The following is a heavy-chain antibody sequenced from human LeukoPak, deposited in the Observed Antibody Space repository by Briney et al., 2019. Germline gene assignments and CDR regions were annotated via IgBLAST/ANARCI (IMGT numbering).Heavy chain of an antibody. J-gene: IGHJ4*02. V-gene: IGHV3-23*01. Sequence: GGSLRLSCAASGFTFSSYAMSWVRQAPGKGLEWVSAISGSGGSTYYADSVKGRFTISRDNPKNTLYLQMNSLRAEDTAVYYCALSLICSGGSCYYFDYWGQGTLVTVCS. CDR2: ISGSGGST. CDR1: GFTFSSYA. CDR3: ALSLICSGGSCYYFDY. D-gene: IGHD2-15*01.